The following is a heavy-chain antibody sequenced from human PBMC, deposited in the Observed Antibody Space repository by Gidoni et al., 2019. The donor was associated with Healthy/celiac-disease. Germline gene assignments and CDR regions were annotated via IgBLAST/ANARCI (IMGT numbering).Heavy chain of an antibody. D-gene: IGHD3-10*01. CDR1: GFTFDCYA. V-gene: IGHV3-9*01. Sequence: EVQLVESGGGLVQPGRSLRLSCAASGFTFDCYAMHWVRQAPGKGLEWVSGISWNSGSIGYADSVKCRFTISRDNAKNSLYLQMNSLRAEDTALYYCAKDNYYGSGSYPDYYYYGMDVWGQGTTVTVSS. CDR3: AKDNYYGSGSYPDYYYYGMDV. J-gene: IGHJ6*02. CDR2: ISWNSGSI.